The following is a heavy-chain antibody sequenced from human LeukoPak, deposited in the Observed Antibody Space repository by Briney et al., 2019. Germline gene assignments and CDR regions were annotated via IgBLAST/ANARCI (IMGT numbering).Heavy chain of an antibody. Sequence: ASVKVSCKVSGYTLTELSMHWVRQAPGKGLEWMGGFDPEDGETIYAQKFQGRVTMTEDTSTDTAYMELRSLTSDDTAVYYCGRWSPNPNDSWGQGTLVTVSS. J-gene: IGHJ5*01. CDR3: GRWSPNPNDS. CDR2: FDPEDGET. CDR1: GYTLTELS. V-gene: IGHV1-24*01. D-gene: IGHD5-24*01.